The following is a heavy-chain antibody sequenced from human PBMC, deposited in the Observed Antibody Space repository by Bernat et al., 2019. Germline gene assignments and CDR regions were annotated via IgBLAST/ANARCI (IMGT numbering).Heavy chain of an antibody. J-gene: IGHJ3*02. CDR3: ARVYEPLLIGAFDI. CDR2: IYHSGST. Sequence: QLQLQESGSGLVKPSQTLSLTCAVSGGSISSGGYSWSWIRQPPGKGLEWIGYIYHSGSTYYNPSLKSRVTISVDRSKNQFSLKLSSVTAADTAVYYCARVYEPLLIGAFDIWGQGTMVTVSS. V-gene: IGHV4-30-2*01. D-gene: IGHD2-15*01. CDR1: GGSISSGGYS.